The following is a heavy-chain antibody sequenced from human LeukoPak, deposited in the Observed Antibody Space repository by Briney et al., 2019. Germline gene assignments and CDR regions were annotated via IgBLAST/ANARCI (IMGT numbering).Heavy chain of an antibody. CDR1: GFTFSSYS. Sequence: GGSPRLSCAASGFTFSSYSMNWVRQAPGQGLEWVSYISGSSSTIYYADSVKGRFTISRDNAKNSLFLQMNSLRAEDTAVYYCARDLFTTGRPSCLDYWGQGTLVTVSS. V-gene: IGHV3-48*01. CDR2: ISGSSSTI. CDR3: ARDLFTTGRPSCLDY. D-gene: IGHD4-17*01. J-gene: IGHJ4*02.